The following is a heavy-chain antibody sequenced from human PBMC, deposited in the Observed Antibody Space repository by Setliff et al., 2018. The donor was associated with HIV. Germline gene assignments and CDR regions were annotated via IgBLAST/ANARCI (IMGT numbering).Heavy chain of an antibody. Sequence: GSLRLSCAASGFTFNTYAMSWVRQAPGKGLEWIGSIYYSGTTYYNPSLKSRVTMSVDTSTSRLSLKVHSVTAADTAMYYCARVLTVGDCSAGSCYSRAYYYYHMDVWGKGTAVTVS. D-gene: IGHD2-15*01. CDR2: IYYSGTT. V-gene: IGHV4-39*07. J-gene: IGHJ6*03. CDR1: GFTFNTYA. CDR3: ARVLTVGDCSAGSCYSRAYYYYHMDV.